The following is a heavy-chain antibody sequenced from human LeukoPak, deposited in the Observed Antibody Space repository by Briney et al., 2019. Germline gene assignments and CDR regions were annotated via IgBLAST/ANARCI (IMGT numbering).Heavy chain of an antibody. D-gene: IGHD3-10*01. J-gene: IGHJ5*02. CDR1: GFTFSSYS. Sequence: GGSLRLSCAASGFTFSSYSMNWVRQAPGKGLEWVSSISSSSSYIYYADSVKGRFTISRDNSKNTLYLQMNSLRAEDTAVYYCARDLAGLLWFGELSHWFDPWGQGTLVTVSS. V-gene: IGHV3-21*04. CDR2: ISSSSSYI. CDR3: ARDLAGLLWFGELSHWFDP.